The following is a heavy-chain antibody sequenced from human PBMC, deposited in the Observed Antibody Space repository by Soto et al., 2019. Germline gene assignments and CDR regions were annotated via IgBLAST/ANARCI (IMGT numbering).Heavy chain of an antibody. Sequence: QAQLLQSGAEMKKPGASVKVSCKASGYTFINYFIHWVRQAPGQGLEWIGIVHPSRGTADYAQKFKGRFTLTTDMSTRTVYMDLSNLRSEDTAVYYCARPLIGNTVDLWGQGTTVIVSS. CDR2: VHPSRGTA. V-gene: IGHV1-46*01. D-gene: IGHD1-7*01. CDR3: ARPLIGNTVDL. J-gene: IGHJ3*01. CDR1: GYTFINYF.